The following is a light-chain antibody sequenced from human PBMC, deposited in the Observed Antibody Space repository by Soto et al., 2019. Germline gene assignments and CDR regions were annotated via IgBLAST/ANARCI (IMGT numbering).Light chain of an antibody. CDR1: AVAFTRGHY. V-gene: IGLV7-46*01. Sequence: QAVLTQWPSLTRSPAVTVTLTDGSSAVAFTRGHYPYSLQQKHGQARRTLTYDTSNKHSWPPDRLSGSLLGGKAALTLSGAQPEDEAEYYSLLPSSGACYVFGTVTKVTLL. J-gene: IGLJ1*01. CDR2: DTS. CDR3: LLPSSGACYV.